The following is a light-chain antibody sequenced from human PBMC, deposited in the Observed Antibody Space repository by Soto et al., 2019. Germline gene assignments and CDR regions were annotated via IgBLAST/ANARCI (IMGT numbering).Light chain of an antibody. CDR2: DVS. Sequence: LTQPASVSGSPGQSITISCTGTSSDVGSYNYVSWYQQHPGKAPKVMIYDVSNRPSGVSYRFSGSKSGNTASLTISGLQAEDEADYYCSSYTTSSTYVFGTGTKVTVL. CDR1: SSDVGSYNY. CDR3: SSYTTSSTYV. J-gene: IGLJ1*01. V-gene: IGLV2-14*01.